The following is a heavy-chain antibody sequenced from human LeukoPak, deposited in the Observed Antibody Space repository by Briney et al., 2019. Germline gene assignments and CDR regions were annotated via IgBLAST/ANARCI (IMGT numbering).Heavy chain of an antibody. CDR3: ARGLTYYDFWSGYPHDAFDI. D-gene: IGHD3-3*01. CDR2: IYTSGST. Sequence: SETLSLTSTVSGGSISSYYWSWIRQPAGKGLEWIGRIYTSGSTNYNPSLKSRVTMSVDTSKNQFSLKLSSVTAADTAVYYCARGLTYYDFWSGYPHDAFDIWGQGTMVTVSS. V-gene: IGHV4-4*07. CDR1: GGSISSYY. J-gene: IGHJ3*02.